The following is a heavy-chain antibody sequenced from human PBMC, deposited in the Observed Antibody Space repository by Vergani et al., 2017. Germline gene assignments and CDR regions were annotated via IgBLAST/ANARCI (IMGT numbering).Heavy chain of an antibody. Sequence: QVQLVQSGAEVKKPGASVKVSCKASGYTFTSYGISWVRQAPGQGLEWMGWISAYNGNTNYAQKLQGRVTMTTDTSTSTAYMELRSLRSDDTAVYYCAGVTYYYASSGYYHNAFDLWGQGTMVTVSS. V-gene: IGHV1-18*04. CDR2: ISAYNGNT. D-gene: IGHD3-22*01. CDR3: AGVTYYYASSGYYHNAFDL. J-gene: IGHJ3*01. CDR1: GYTFTSYG.